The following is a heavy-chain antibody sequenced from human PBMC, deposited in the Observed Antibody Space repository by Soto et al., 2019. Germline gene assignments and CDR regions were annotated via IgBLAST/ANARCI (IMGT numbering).Heavy chain of an antibody. V-gene: IGHV1-8*01. Sequence: QVQLVQSGAEVKKPGASVKVSCKASGYTFTSYDINWVRQATGQGLEWMGWMNPNSGNTGYAQKFQGRGTMTRNTSISTAYMELSSLRSEDTAVYYCASMGSGSYYTSYYYYGMDVWGQGTTVTVSS. CDR1: GYTFTSYD. D-gene: IGHD3-10*01. J-gene: IGHJ6*02. CDR3: ASMGSGSYYTSYYYYGMDV. CDR2: MNPNSGNT.